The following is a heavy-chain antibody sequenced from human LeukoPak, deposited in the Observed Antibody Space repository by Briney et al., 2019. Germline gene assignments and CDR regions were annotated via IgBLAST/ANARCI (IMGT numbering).Heavy chain of an antibody. Sequence: SETLSLTCTVYGGSISSSSYYWGWIRQPPGKGLEWIGRIYYSGSTYYNPSLKSRVTISVDTSKNQFSLKLSSVTAADTAVYYCATQDIVVVPAAKEPYNWFDPWGQGTLVTVSA. CDR2: IYYSGST. CDR1: GGSISSSSYY. V-gene: IGHV4-39*01. J-gene: IGHJ5*02. CDR3: ATQDIVVVPAAKEPYNWFDP. D-gene: IGHD2-2*01.